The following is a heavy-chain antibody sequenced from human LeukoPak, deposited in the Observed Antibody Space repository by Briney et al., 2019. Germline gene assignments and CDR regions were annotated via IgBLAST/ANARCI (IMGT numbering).Heavy chain of an antibody. CDR2: INHSGGT. CDR1: GESFSGYY. CDR3: ARGDIAAGGAPFDY. J-gene: IGHJ4*02. Sequence: SETLSLTCAVYGESFSGYYWSWIRQPPGRGLEWIGEINHSGGTSYSASLKSRVTISVDTSKNQFSLKLNSMTAADTAVYYCARGDIAAGGAPFDYWGQGTLVTVSS. V-gene: IGHV4-34*01. D-gene: IGHD6-13*01.